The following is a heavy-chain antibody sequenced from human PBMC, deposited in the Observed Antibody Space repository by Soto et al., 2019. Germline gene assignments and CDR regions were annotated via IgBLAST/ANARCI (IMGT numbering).Heavy chain of an antibody. Sequence: GASVKVSCKASGYTFTGYYMHWVRQAPGQGLEWMGWINPNSGGTNYAQKFQGRVTMTRDTSISTAYMELSRLRSDDTAVYYCARGPRDYDSSGYYLTGDYWGQGTLVTVSS. D-gene: IGHD3-22*01. CDR1: GYTFTGYY. V-gene: IGHV1-2*02. CDR3: ARGPRDYDSSGYYLTGDY. CDR2: INPNSGGT. J-gene: IGHJ4*02.